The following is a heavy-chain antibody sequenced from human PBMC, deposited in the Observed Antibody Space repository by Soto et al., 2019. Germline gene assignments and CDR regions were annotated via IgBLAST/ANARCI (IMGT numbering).Heavy chain of an antibody. D-gene: IGHD2-8*01. CDR3: ARHPGYAVPTVYATHYFNY. Sequence: QLQLQESGPGLVKPSETLSLTCTVSGDSISSDNDYCGWIRQPPGKGLEWIGSIYYTGSTYYNPSLKSRVTMSVDTSKSQFSLKLSSVTAADTAVYYCARHPGYAVPTVYATHYFNYWGQGILVTVST. J-gene: IGHJ4*02. CDR2: IYYTGST. CDR1: GDSISSDNDY. V-gene: IGHV4-39*01.